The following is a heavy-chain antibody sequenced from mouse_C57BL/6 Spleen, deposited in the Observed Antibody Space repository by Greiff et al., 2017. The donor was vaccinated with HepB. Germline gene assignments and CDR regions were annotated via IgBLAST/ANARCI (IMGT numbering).Heavy chain of an antibody. V-gene: IGHV1-62-2*01. Sequence: VQLQESGAELVKPGASVKLSCKASGYTFTEYTIHWVKQRSGQGLELIGWFYPGSGSIKYNEKFKDKATLTADKSSSTVYMELSRLTSEDSAVYSCARHEGYSNYVFHYAMDYWGQGTSVTVSS. D-gene: IGHD2-5*01. J-gene: IGHJ4*01. CDR3: ARHEGYSNYVFHYAMDY. CDR1: GYTFTEYT. CDR2: FYPGSGSI.